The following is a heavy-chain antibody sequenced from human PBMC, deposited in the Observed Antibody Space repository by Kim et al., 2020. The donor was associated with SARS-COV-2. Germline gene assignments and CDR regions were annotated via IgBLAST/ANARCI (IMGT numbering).Heavy chain of an antibody. CDR3: AREGGDAGDWSRYFDL. J-gene: IGHJ2*01. Sequence: GGSLRLSCAASGFTFSSYSMNWVRQAPGKGLEWVSSISSSSSYIYYADSVKGRFTISRDNAKNSLYLQMNSLRAEDTAVYYCAREGGDAGDWSRYFDLWGRGTLVTVSS. D-gene: IGHD1-1*01. CDR1: GFTFSSYS. CDR2: ISSSSSYI. V-gene: IGHV3-21*01.